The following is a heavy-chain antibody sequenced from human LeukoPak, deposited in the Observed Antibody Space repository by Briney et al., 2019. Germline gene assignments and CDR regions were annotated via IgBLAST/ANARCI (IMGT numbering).Heavy chain of an antibody. D-gene: IGHD3-3*01. J-gene: IGHJ4*02. V-gene: IGHV4-39*01. Sequence: SETLSLTCTVSGGSISSSSYYWGWIRQPPGKGLEWIGSIYYSGSTYYNPSLKSRVTISVDTSKNQFSLKLSSVTAADTAVYYCARLHAYGDFWSGYGQEWNDYWGQGTLVTVSS. CDR1: GGSISSSSYY. CDR2: IYYSGST. CDR3: ARLHAYGDFWSGYGQEWNDY.